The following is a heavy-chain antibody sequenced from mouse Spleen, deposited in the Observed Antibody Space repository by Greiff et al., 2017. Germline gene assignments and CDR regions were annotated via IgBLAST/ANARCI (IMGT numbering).Heavy chain of an antibody. J-gene: IGHJ4*01. Sequence: EVQRVESGPGLVKPSQSLSLTCTVTGYSITSDYAWNWIRQFPGNKLEWMGYISYSGSTSYNPSLKSRISITRDTSKNQFFLQLNSVTTEDTATYYCARSGYYYDAMDYWGQGTSVTVSS. V-gene: IGHV3-2*02. CDR1: GYSITSDYA. CDR2: ISYSGST. CDR3: ARSGYYYDAMDY. D-gene: IGHD1-1*01.